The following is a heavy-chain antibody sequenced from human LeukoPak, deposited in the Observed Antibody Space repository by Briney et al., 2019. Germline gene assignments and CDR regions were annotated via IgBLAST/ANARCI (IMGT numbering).Heavy chain of an antibody. D-gene: IGHD4-17*01. Sequence: PGGSLRLSCAASGFTFSNAWMNWVRQAPGKGLEWVSTISSSGGYIYYADSVKGRFTISRDTAKNSLYLQMNSLRVEDTAVYNCARLRDTVTSASDYWGQGTLVTVSS. J-gene: IGHJ4*02. CDR2: ISSSGGYI. V-gene: IGHV3-21*01. CDR1: GFTFSNAW. CDR3: ARLRDTVTSASDY.